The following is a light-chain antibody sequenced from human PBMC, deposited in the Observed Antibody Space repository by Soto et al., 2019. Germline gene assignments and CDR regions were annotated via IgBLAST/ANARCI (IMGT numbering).Light chain of an antibody. Sequence: DIQMTQSPSSLSASVGDRVTITGRSSQSISSYLNWYQQKPGKAPKLLIYAASSLQSGVPSRFSGSGSGTDFTLTISSLQPEDFATYYCQQSYSTLSITVGQGTRLEIK. CDR1: QSISSY. V-gene: IGKV1-39*01. CDR2: AAS. CDR3: QQSYSTLSIT. J-gene: IGKJ5*01.